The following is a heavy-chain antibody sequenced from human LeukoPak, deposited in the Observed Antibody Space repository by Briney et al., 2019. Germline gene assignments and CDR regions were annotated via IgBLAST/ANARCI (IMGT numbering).Heavy chain of an antibody. D-gene: IGHD3-3*01. CDR2: VYSSGST. CDR1: GDSITSYY. Sequence: SETLSLTCTVSGDSITSYYWSWIRQPPGKGPEWIGYVYSSGSTSYNPSLESGATMSVYTSKNQLSLKLRSVTAADTAVYYCARGSDYGDYWGQGTLVTVSS. V-gene: IGHV4-59*01. J-gene: IGHJ4*02. CDR3: ARGSDYGDY.